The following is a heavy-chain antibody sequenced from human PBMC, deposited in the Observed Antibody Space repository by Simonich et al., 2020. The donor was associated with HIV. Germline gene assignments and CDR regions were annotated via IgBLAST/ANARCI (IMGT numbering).Heavy chain of an antibody. CDR3: ARGNPFYDY. D-gene: IGHD3-16*01. J-gene: IGHJ4*02. CDR1: GYTFTNYA. CDR2: VRTFGGDT. V-gene: IGHV1-18*01. Sequence: QVQLVQSGAEVKKPGASVKVSCKASGYTFTNYAISWVRQAPGQGLEWMGWVRTFGGDTKYSQNLQGRVTMTTDTSTTTVYMELRSLRSDDTAIYYCARGNPFYDYWGQGTLVTVSS.